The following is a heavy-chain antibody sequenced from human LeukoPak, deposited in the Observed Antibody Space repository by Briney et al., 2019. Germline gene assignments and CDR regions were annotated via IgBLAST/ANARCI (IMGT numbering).Heavy chain of an antibody. CDR3: AWGVGYYDSSGYHFDY. Sequence: ASVKVSCKASGYTFTIYYMHWVRQAPGQGLEWMGIINPSGGSTSYAQKFQGRVTMTRDTSTSKVYMDLSSLRSEDTAVYYCAWGVGYYDSSGYHFDYWGQGTLVTVSS. CDR1: GYTFTIYY. V-gene: IGHV1-46*01. J-gene: IGHJ4*02. D-gene: IGHD3-22*01. CDR2: INPSGGST.